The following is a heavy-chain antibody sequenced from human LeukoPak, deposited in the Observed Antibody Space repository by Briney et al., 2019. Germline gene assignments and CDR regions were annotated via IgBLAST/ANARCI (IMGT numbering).Heavy chain of an antibody. J-gene: IGHJ6*02. V-gene: IGHV1-69*04. CDR2: IIPILGIA. CDR1: VGTFTSYA. CDR3: ARDRRWEEDGYAYYSYGMDV. D-gene: IGHD5-24*01. Sequence: PGKVSCKASVGTFTSYAISWVRQAPGHGLEWMGRIIPILGIANYAQKFQGRVTITADKSTSTAYMELSSLRSEDTAVYYCARDRRWEEDGYAYYSYGMDVWGQGTTVTVSS.